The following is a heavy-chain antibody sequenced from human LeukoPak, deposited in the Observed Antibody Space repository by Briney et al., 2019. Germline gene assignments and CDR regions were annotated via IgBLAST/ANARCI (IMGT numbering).Heavy chain of an antibody. Sequence: SETLSLTCTVSGGFVTSNDFYWGWIRQPPGGGLEWIRAAFYSGSTYYNPSLKSRATISVDTSKNQFSLKLTSVTAADTAVYYCARGRGSGWYPKGFFDYWGQGTLVTVSS. CDR1: GGFVTSNDFY. V-gene: IGHV4-39*01. J-gene: IGHJ4*02. CDR3: ARGRGSGWYPKGFFDY. D-gene: IGHD6-19*01. CDR2: AFYSGST.